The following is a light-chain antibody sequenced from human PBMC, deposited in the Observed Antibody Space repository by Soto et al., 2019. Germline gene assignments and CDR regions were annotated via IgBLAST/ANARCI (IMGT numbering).Light chain of an antibody. Sequence: EIVMTQSPGTLSVSPGERATLSCRASQTIDTHLAWYQQKPGQAPRLLIYRTSNRATGIPDRFSGSGSGTDFTLTISRLEPEDFAVYWCQQYDSSPRTFGQGTKVDIK. CDR1: QTIDTH. CDR3: QQYDSSPRT. CDR2: RTS. V-gene: IGKV3-20*01. J-gene: IGKJ1*01.